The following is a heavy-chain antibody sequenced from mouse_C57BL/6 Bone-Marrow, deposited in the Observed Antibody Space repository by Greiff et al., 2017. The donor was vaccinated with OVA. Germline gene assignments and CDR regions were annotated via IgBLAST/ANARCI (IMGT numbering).Heavy chain of an antibody. D-gene: IGHD1-1*01. CDR3: TGGSSFVCAY. J-gene: IGHJ3*01. V-gene: IGHV5-9-1*02. CDR1: GFTFSSYA. CDR2: ISRGGDYI. Sequence: EVKVVQSGDGLVKPGASLKLSCAASGFTFSSYAMSWVRQTPEQRLEWVAYISRGGDYIYYADTVKGRFTISTDNASNTLYLQLSSLKSEDTAMYYWTGGSSFVCAYWGQGTLVTVSA.